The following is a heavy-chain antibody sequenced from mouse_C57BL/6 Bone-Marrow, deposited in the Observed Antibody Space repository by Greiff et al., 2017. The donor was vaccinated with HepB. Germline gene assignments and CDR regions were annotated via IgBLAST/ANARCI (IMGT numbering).Heavy chain of an antibody. D-gene: IGHD1-1*01. CDR3: YKNLGTTVVDWYFDV. CDR1: GFSLTSYG. V-gene: IGHV2-5*01. Sequence: VQLQQSGPGLVQPSQSLSITCTVSGFSLTSYGIPWVRQSPGKGLEWLGVIWSGGSTDYNAAFMSRLSITKDNSKSQVFFKMNSLQADDTAIYYCYKNLGTTVVDWYFDVWGTGTTVTVSS. J-gene: IGHJ1*03. CDR2: IWSGGST.